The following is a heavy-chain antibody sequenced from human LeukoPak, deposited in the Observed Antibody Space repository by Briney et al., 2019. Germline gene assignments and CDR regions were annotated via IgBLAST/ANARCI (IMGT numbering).Heavy chain of an antibody. CDR1: GGSINSYY. V-gene: IGHV4-59*08. D-gene: IGHD6-19*01. CDR3: ARTGDGSSGWNGDWFDH. J-gene: IGHJ5*02. Sequence: PSETLSLTCTVSGGSINSYYWSWIRQPPGKDLEWIGYISDSGNTNYNPSLKSRLSISVDTSKNHFSLKLTSVTATDTAVYYCARTGDGSSGWNGDWFDHWGQGTLVTVSS. CDR2: ISDSGNT.